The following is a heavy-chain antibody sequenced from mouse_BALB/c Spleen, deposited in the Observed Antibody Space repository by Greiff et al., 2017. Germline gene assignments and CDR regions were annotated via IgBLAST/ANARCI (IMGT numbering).Heavy chain of an antibody. V-gene: IGHV1-7*01. Sequence: VQLQQSGAELAKPGASVKMSCKASGYTFTSYWMHWVKQRPGQGLEWIGYINPSTGYTEYNQKFKDKATLTADKSSSTAYMQLSSLTSEDSAVYYCANYYGSICGYFDVWGAGTTFTVSS. CDR1: GYTFTSYW. CDR3: ANYYGSICGYFDV. J-gene: IGHJ1*01. D-gene: IGHD1-1*01. CDR2: INPSTGYT.